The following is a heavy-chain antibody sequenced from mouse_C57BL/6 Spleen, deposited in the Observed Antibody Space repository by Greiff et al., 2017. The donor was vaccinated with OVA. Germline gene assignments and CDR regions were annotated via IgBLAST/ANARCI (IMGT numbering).Heavy chain of an antibody. CDR2: IYPGSGST. Sequence: QVQLQQPGAELVKPGASVKMSCKASGYTFTSYWITWVKQRPGQGLEWIGDIYPGSGSTNYNEKFKSKATLTVYTSSSTAYMQLSSLTSEDSAVYYCARGTTVVATPDAMDYWGQGTSVTVSS. CDR1: GYTFTSYW. D-gene: IGHD1-1*01. J-gene: IGHJ4*01. CDR3: ARGTTVVATPDAMDY. V-gene: IGHV1-55*01.